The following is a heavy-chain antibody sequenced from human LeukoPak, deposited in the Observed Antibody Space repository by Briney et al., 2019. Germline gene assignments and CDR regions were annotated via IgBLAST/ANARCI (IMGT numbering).Heavy chain of an antibody. CDR3: ARVRSYGYYFEY. Sequence: ASVKVSCKAFGYTFTSNYMHWVRQAPGQGPEWMGVISPSGGSTTYAQKFQGRVTLTRDMSTSTDYLELSSLRSEDTAVYYCARVRSYGYYFEYWGQGTLVTVSS. J-gene: IGHJ4*02. CDR2: ISPSGGST. V-gene: IGHV1-46*01. D-gene: IGHD5-18*01. CDR1: GYTFTSNY.